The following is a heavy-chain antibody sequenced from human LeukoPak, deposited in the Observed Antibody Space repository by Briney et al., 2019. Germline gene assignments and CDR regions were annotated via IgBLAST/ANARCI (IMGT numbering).Heavy chain of an antibody. D-gene: IGHD3-3*01. V-gene: IGHV3-7*01. J-gene: IGHJ6*03. Sequence: GGSLRLSCAASGFTFSTCWMSWVRHAPGEGLEWGAKLKHDGSEKYYVDSVKGRFTISRDNAKNSLYLQMNSLRAEDAAVYYCARDTIFGVVIGADYYYFYYMDVWGKGTTVTVSS. CDR1: GFTFSTCW. CDR2: LKHDGSEK. CDR3: ARDTIFGVVIGADYYYFYYMDV.